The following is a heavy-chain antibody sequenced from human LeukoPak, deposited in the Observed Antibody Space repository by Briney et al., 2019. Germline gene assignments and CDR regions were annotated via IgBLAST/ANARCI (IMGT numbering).Heavy chain of an antibody. CDR2: IYYSGST. V-gene: IGHV4-59*08. Sequence: SETLSLTCIVSGGSASISSFYWSWIRQPPGKGLEWIGYIYYSGSTNYNPSLKSRVTISVDTSKNQFSLKLSSVTAADTAVYYCATPASWGQGTLVTVSS. CDR1: GGSASISSFY. J-gene: IGHJ5*02. CDR3: ATPAS.